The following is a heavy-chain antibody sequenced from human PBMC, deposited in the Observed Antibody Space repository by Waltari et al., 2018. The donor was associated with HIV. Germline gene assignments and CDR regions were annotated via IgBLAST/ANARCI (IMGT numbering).Heavy chain of an antibody. CDR2: IIPILGIA. D-gene: IGHD3-3*01. CDR3: ARSPNLTYYDFWSGYYGHSGPFSY. J-gene: IGHJ4*02. V-gene: IGHV1-69*04. CDR1: GGTFSSYA. Sequence: KPGSSVKVSCKASGGTFSSYAISWVRQAPGQGLEWMGRIIPILGIANYAQKFQGRVTITADKSTSTAYMELSSLRSEDTAVYYCARSPNLTYYDFWSGYYGHSGPFSYWGQGTLVTVSS.